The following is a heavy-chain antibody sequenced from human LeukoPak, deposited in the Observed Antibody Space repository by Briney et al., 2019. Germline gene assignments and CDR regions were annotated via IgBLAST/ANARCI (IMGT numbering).Heavy chain of an antibody. D-gene: IGHD3-16*02. Sequence: ASVKVSCKASGYTFISYGFSWVRQAPGQRLEWMGWVSAYNDNTNYAQNLQGRVTMTTDTSTSTAYMELRSLRSDDTAVYYCARDPRLRLGELSLYPLEYWGQGTLVTVSS. CDR1: GYTFISYG. V-gene: IGHV1-18*04. J-gene: IGHJ4*02. CDR3: ARDPRLRLGELSLYPLEY. CDR2: VSAYNDNT.